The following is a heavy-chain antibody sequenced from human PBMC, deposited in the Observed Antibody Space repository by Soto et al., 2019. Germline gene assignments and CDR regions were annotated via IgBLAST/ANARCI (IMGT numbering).Heavy chain of an antibody. J-gene: IGHJ3*02. Sequence: GESLKISCKGSGYSFTSYWIGWVRQMPGKGLEWMGIIYPGDSDTRYSPSFQGQVTISADKSISTAYLQWSSLKASDTAMYYCASIPQGIAAAGGDAIDIWGQGTMVTVSS. CDR2: IYPGDSDT. V-gene: IGHV5-51*01. D-gene: IGHD6-13*01. CDR1: GYSFTSYW. CDR3: ASIPQGIAAAGGDAIDI.